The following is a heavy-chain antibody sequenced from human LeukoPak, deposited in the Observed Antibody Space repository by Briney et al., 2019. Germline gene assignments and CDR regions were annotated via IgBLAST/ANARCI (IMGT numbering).Heavy chain of an antibody. J-gene: IGHJ4*02. D-gene: IGHD2-2*01. V-gene: IGHV3-7*01. Sequence: GGSLRLSCAASGFTFTDYWMSWVRQAPGKGLEWVANIKRDGSEKYYVDSVKGRFTISRDNAKNSLYLQMNSLRAEDTAVYYCARDGAPDAHCSSTSCAIRWGQGTLVTVSS. CDR3: ARDGAPDAHCSSTSCAIR. CDR1: GFTFTDYW. CDR2: IKRDGSEK.